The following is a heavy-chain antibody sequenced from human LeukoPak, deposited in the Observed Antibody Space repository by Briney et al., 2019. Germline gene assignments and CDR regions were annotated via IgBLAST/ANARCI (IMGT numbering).Heavy chain of an antibody. Sequence: PGRSLRLSCAASGFTFSSYAMHWVRQAPGKGLEWVAVISYDGSNKYYADSVKGRFTISRDNSKNTLYLQMNSLRADDTAVYYCARDKEYCSSTSCYGWFDPWGQGTLVTVSS. CDR2: ISYDGSNK. D-gene: IGHD2-2*01. V-gene: IGHV3-30-3*01. CDR1: GFTFSSYA. CDR3: ARDKEYCSSTSCYGWFDP. J-gene: IGHJ5*02.